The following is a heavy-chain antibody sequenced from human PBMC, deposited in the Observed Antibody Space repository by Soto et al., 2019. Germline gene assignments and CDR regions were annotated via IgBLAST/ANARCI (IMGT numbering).Heavy chain of an antibody. CDR1: GFSLSTSGVG. Sequence: QITLKESGPTLVKPTQTLTLTCTFSGFSLSTSGVGVGWIRQPPGKALESRGLIYWDDDQRHSPSLKSRLTITNDTSKNQVVLTMTSMNPGDTATYYCAHGQIERDEPDAFDFWGQGTMVTFSS. CDR3: AHGQIERDEPDAFDF. CDR2: IYWDDDQ. V-gene: IGHV2-5*02. J-gene: IGHJ3*01.